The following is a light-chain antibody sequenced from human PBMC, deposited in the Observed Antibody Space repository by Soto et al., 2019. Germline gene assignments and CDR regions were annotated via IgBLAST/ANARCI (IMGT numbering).Light chain of an antibody. V-gene: IGKV1-5*03. CDR1: QSISSW. Sequence: DIQMTQSPSTLSASVGDRVTITCRASQSISSWLAWYQQKPGKAPKLLIYKASSLESGVPSRFSGSGSGTEFTLTISSLQPDDFATYYCQQDMSYWSFGQGTKVEIK. CDR3: QQDMSYWS. CDR2: KAS. J-gene: IGKJ1*01.